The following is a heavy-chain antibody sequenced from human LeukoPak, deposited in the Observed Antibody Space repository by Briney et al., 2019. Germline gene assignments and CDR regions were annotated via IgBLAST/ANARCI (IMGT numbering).Heavy chain of an antibody. CDR1: GYTFTSYD. Sequence: EASVKVSCKASGYTFTSYDINWVRQATGQGLEWMGWMNPNSGNTGYAQKFQGRVTMTRNTSINTAYMELSSLRSEDTAVYYCARVYSRRSSGYYYADYWGQGTLVAASS. D-gene: IGHD3-22*01. J-gene: IGHJ4*02. V-gene: IGHV1-8*01. CDR3: ARVYSRRSSGYYYADY. CDR2: MNPNSGNT.